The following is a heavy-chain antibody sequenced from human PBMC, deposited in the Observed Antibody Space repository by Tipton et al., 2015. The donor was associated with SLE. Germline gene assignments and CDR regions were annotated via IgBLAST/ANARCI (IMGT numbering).Heavy chain of an antibody. J-gene: IGHJ4*02. Sequence: TLSLTCTVSGGSISSSSYYWGWIRQPPGKGLEWIGEINHSGSTNYNPSLKSRVTISVDTSKNQFSLKLSSVTAADTAVYYCARGLRITIFGVVNRFDYWGQGTLVTVSS. CDR2: INHSGST. D-gene: IGHD3-3*01. V-gene: IGHV4-39*07. CDR3: ARGLRITIFGVVNRFDY. CDR1: GGSISSSSYY.